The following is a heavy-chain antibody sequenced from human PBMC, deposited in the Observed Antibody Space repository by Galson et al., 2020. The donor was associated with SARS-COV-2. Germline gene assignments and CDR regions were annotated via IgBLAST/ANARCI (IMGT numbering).Heavy chain of an antibody. Sequence: ESGPTLVKPPQPLTLTCTFSRFSLSTPGMCVSWIRQPPGKALEWLARIDWDDNKYYNTSLKTRRTISKDTSKNQVVLTMTNMDPADTATYYCARIVSRVVCDTGRMGAVDVGGQGTMVAVSS. CDR1: RFSLSTPGMC. D-gene: IGHD3-22*01. J-gene: IGHJ3*01. CDR3: ARIVSRVVCDTGRMGAVDV. V-gene: IGHV2-70*11. CDR2: IDWDDNK.